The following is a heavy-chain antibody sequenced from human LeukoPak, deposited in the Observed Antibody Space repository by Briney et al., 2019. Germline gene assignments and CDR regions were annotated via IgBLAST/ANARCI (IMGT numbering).Heavy chain of an antibody. Sequence: PGGSLRLSCTASGFTFSGSAMLWVRQASGKGLEWVGRIRSKAKSIPTAYAASVTGRFTISRDDSKNTAYLQMNRLRTEDTVVDYCTRQGFLGYCSSTTCFDYWGQGTLVTVSS. V-gene: IGHV3-73*01. CDR3: TRQGFLGYCSSTTCFDY. CDR2: IRSKAKSIPT. J-gene: IGHJ4*02. D-gene: IGHD2-2*01. CDR1: GFTFSGSA.